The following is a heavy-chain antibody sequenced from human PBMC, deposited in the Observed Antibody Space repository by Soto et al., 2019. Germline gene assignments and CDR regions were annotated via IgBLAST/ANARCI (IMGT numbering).Heavy chain of an antibody. Sequence: GGSLRLSCAASGFTFSSYSMNWVRQAPGKGLEWVSSISSSSSYIYYADSVKGRFTISRDNAKNSLYLQMNSLRAEDTAVYYCARGGGNVLLWFGELFHRGFDPWGQGTLVTVSS. V-gene: IGHV3-21*01. CDR1: GFTFSSYS. CDR2: ISSSSSYI. D-gene: IGHD3-10*01. CDR3: ARGGGNVLLWFGELFHRGFDP. J-gene: IGHJ5*02.